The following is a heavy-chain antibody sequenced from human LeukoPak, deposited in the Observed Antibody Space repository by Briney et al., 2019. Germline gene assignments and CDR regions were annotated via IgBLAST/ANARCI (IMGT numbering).Heavy chain of an antibody. CDR3: ARNQQLGGHSYYYYGMDV. J-gene: IGHJ6*02. CDR1: GFTFSSYA. CDR2: ISGSGGST. V-gene: IGHV3-23*01. D-gene: IGHD3-16*01. Sequence: GGSLRLSCAASGFTFSSYATSWVRQAPGKGLEWVSAISGSGGSTYYADSVKGRFTISRDNSKNTLYLQMNSLRADDTAIYYCARNQQLGGHSYYYYGMDVWGQGTTVTVSS.